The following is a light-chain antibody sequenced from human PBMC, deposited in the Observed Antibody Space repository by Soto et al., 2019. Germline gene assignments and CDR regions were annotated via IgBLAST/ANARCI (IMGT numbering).Light chain of an antibody. CDR2: EVS. J-gene: IGLJ1*01. CDR1: SSDVGGYNY. V-gene: IGLV2-8*01. CDR3: SSYAGSNNFV. Sequence: QSVLTQPPSASGSPGQSVTISCTGTSSDVGGYNYVSWYQQHPGKAPKLMIYEVSKRPPGVPDRFSGSKSGNTASLTVSGLQAEDEADYYCSSYAGSNNFVFGTGTQLTVL.